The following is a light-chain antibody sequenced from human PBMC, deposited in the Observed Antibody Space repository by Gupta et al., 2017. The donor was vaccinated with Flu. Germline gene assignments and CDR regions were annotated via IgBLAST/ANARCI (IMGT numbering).Light chain of an antibody. V-gene: IGKV3-15*01. Sequence: EIVMTQSPATLSVSPGDGATLSCRASQYISTNLAWYQQKPGQAPRLLFYGASTRAPGVPARFSAGGSGTEFALTISSLQSEDFAVYYCQQYNTWPPITFGQGTRLDIK. J-gene: IGKJ5*01. CDR2: GAS. CDR1: QYISTN. CDR3: QQYNTWPPIT.